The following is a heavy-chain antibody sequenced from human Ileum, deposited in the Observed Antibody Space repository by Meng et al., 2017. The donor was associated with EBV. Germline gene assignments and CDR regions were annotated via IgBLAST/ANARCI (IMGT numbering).Heavy chain of an antibody. CDR2: ISAFNGNT. CDR1: GYTFTSDG. V-gene: IGHV1-18*01. J-gene: IGHJ5*02. D-gene: IGHD1-26*01. CDR3: ARVVEGATSWLDR. Sequence: HVQLVPSGAEVKKPGATVKVSCKASGYTFTSDGINWVRQAPGQGLEWMGWISAFNGNTDYAQKFQGRVTMTTDTSTTTTYMELRSLRSDDTAVYYCARVVEGATSWLDRWGQGTLVTVSS.